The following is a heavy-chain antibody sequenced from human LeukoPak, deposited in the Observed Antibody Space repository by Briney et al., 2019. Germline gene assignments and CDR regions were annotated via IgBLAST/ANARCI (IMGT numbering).Heavy chain of an antibody. J-gene: IGHJ3*02. V-gene: IGHV3-43D*03. Sequence: GGSLRLSCAASGFTFDDYAMHWVRHAPGKGLEWVSLISWDGGSTYYADSVKGRFTISRDNSKNSLYLQMNSLRAEDTALYYCAKDSGSYWLPHAFDIWGQGTMVTVSS. CDR2: ISWDGGST. CDR1: GFTFDDYA. D-gene: IGHD1-26*01. CDR3: AKDSGSYWLPHAFDI.